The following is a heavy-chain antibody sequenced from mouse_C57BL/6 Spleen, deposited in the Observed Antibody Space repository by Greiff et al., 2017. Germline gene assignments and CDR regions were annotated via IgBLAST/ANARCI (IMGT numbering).Heavy chain of an antibody. D-gene: IGHD1-1*01. V-gene: IGHV1-22*01. J-gene: IGHJ2*01. CDR1: GYTFTDYN. Sequence: LVKPGASVKMSCKASGYTFTDYNMHWVKQSHGKSLEWIGYINPNNGGTSYNQKFKGKATLTVNKSSSTAYMELRSLTSEDSAVYYCARYTTVVATSDYWGQGTTLTVSS. CDR3: ARYTTVVATSDY. CDR2: INPNNGGT.